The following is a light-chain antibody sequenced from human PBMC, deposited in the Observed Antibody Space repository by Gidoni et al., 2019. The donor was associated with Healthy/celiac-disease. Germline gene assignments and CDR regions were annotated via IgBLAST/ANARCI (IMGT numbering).Light chain of an antibody. V-gene: IGKV4-1*01. CDR1: QSVLYSSNNKNY. J-gene: IGKJ2*01. CDR2: EM. CDR3: QQYYSTPYT. Sequence: DIVMTQSPDSLAVSLGERATINCKSSQSVLYSSNNKNYLAWYQQKPGQPPKGREMASVALDRFSGSGSGTDFTLTISSLQAEDVAVYYCQQYYSTPYTFGQGTKLEIK.